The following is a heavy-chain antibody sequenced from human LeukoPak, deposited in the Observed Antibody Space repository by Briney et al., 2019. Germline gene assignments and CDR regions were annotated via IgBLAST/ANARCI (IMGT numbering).Heavy chain of an antibody. D-gene: IGHD3-22*01. Sequence: GESLKISCKGSGYSFTSYWIGWVRQMPGKGLEWMGIIYPGDSDTRYSPSFQGQVTISADKSISTAYLQWSSLKASDTAMYYCASWTGSYDSSGYLPLDHDAFDIWGQGTMVTVSS. CDR3: ASWTGSYDSSGYLPLDHDAFDI. CDR1: GYSFTSYW. J-gene: IGHJ3*02. CDR2: IYPGDSDT. V-gene: IGHV5-51*01.